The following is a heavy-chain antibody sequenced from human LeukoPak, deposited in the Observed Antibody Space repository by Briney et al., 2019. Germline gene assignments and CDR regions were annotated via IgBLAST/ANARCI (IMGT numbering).Heavy chain of an antibody. CDR2: IGPAGDT. D-gene: IGHD6-25*01. CDR1: GFTFSSYA. J-gene: IGHJ6*02. Sequence: GGSLRLSCAASGFTFSSYAMSWVRQAPGKGLEWVSAIGPAGDTYYPGSVKGRFTISRENAKTSLYLQMNSLRAEDTAVYYCARARPGIAAAGYGMDVWGQGTTVTVSS. V-gene: IGHV3-13*01. CDR3: ARARPGIAAAGYGMDV.